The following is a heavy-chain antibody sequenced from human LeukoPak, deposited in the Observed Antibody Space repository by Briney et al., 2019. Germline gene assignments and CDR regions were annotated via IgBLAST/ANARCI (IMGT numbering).Heavy chain of an antibody. D-gene: IGHD1-1*01. Sequence: ASVKVSCKASGYTFTGYYMHWVRQAPGQGLEWMGWINPNSGGTNYAQKFQGRVTITRNTSISTAYMELSSLRSEDTAVYYCARANWNGSYYFDYWGQGTLVTVSS. V-gene: IGHV1-2*02. J-gene: IGHJ4*02. CDR2: INPNSGGT. CDR3: ARANWNGSYYFDY. CDR1: GYTFTGYY.